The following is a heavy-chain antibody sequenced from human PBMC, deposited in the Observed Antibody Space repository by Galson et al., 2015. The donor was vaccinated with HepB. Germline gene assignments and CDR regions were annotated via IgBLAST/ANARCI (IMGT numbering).Heavy chain of an antibody. V-gene: IGHV3-53*01. D-gene: IGHD2-15*01. CDR2: IHTDGET. J-gene: IGHJ4*02. Sequence: ALRLSCAGSGVTVRSHYMTWVRQAPGKGVECVSVIHTDGETTYADSVTGRFTLSRDNSKQTVYLQMNSLRGDDTAVSYGATSTKWSGYLDSWGQGTLFTASS. CDR3: ATSTKWSGYLDS. CDR1: GVTVRSHY.